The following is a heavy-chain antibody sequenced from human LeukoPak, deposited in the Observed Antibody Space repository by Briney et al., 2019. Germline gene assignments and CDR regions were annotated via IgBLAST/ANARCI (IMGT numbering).Heavy chain of an antibody. CDR2: IYSGGST. J-gene: IGHJ4*02. CDR1: RFTVSSNY. V-gene: IGHV3-53*01. D-gene: IGHD3-3*01. CDR3: ARIRFSTKGDDY. Sequence: GGSLRLSCAASRFTVSSNYMSWVRQAPGKGLEWVSVIYSGGSTYYADSVKGRFTISRDNSKNTLYLQMNSLRAEDTAVYYCARIRFSTKGDDYWGQGTLVTASS.